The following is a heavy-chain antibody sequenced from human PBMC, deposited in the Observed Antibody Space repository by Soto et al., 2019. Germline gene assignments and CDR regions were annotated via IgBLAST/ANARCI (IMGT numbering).Heavy chain of an antibody. CDR3: ARLRNHYFMDA. J-gene: IGHJ6*03. V-gene: IGHV4-59*08. CDR2: IYSSGTT. D-gene: IGHD1-1*01. CDR1: DGSISGLY. Sequence: QVQLQESGPGLVRPSETLSLTCSVSDGSISGLYWTWVRQSPGKGLEWIGWIYSSGTTNYNPSLKSRVAFPVDTSKNQFSPKLTSVTAADTAIYYCARLRNHYFMDAWGKGTTVAVSS.